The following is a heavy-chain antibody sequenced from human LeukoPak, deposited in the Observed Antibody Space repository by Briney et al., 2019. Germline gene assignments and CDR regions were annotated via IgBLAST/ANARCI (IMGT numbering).Heavy chain of an antibody. D-gene: IGHD2-2*02. V-gene: IGHV1-69*04. CDR2: IIPILGIA. CDR1: GGTFSSYA. CDR3: ARTMAAAAIPPDY. Sequence: SVRVSCKASGGTFSSYAISWVRQAPGQGLEWMGRIIPILGIANYAQKFQGRVTITADKSTSTAYMGLSSLRSEDTAVYYCARTMAAAAIPPDYWGQGTLVTVSS. J-gene: IGHJ4*02.